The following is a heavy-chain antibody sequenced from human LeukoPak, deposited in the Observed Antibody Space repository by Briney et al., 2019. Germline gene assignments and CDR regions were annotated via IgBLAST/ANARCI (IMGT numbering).Heavy chain of an antibody. V-gene: IGHV1-2*02. Sequence: ASAKFSCKASGYTFTGYYMHWVRQAPGQGLEWMGWINPNSGGTNYAQKFQGRVTMTRDTSISTAYMELSSLRSEDTAVYYCATGPGAPDYWGQGTLVTVSS. CDR3: ATGPGAPDY. D-gene: IGHD1-14*01. CDR1: GYTFTGYY. J-gene: IGHJ4*02. CDR2: INPNSGGT.